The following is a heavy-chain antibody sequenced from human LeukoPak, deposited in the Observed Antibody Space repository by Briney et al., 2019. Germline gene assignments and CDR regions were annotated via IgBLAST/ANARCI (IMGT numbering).Heavy chain of an antibody. Sequence: GGSLRLSCAVSGFTLSNYWMSWVRQAPGKGLEWVANIKQDGSETYYVDSVKGRFTISRDNSKNTSYVQMNSLRAEDTAVYYCAKGYSSGWYFADWFDPWGQGTLVTVSS. V-gene: IGHV3-7*03. CDR1: GFTLSNYW. D-gene: IGHD6-19*01. CDR3: AKGYSSGWYFADWFDP. J-gene: IGHJ5*02. CDR2: IKQDGSET.